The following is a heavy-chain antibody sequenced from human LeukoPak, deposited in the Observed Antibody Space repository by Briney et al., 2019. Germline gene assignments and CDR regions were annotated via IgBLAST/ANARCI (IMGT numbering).Heavy chain of an antibody. Sequence: ASVKVSCTASGYTFSNFGISWVRQAPGQGLAWMGWISAYNGDTNYAQKFQGRVTMTTDTSTSTAYMELRSLRSDDTAVYYCARDSGTYSYFDYWGQGTLVTVSS. CDR2: ISAYNGDT. CDR1: GYTFSNFG. CDR3: ARDSGTYSYFDY. V-gene: IGHV1-18*01. J-gene: IGHJ4*02. D-gene: IGHD1-26*01.